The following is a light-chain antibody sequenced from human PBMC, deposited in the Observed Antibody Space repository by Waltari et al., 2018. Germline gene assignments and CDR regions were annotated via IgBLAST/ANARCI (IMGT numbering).Light chain of an antibody. CDR2: DVS. V-gene: IGLV2-14*03. CDR1: SSDVGGYDY. Sequence: QSALTQPASVSGSPGQSITIFCAGTSSDVGGYDYFSWYQQHPGKAPELIIYDVSNRPSGVSDRFSGSKSGNTASLTISGLQADDEADDYCSSYSSSSTLYVFGTGTKVTV. CDR3: SSYSSSSTLYV. J-gene: IGLJ1*01.